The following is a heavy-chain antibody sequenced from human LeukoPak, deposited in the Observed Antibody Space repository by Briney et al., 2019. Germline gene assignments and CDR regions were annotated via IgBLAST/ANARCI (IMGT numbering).Heavy chain of an antibody. CDR3: ATAHGSYYYWFDY. V-gene: IGHV4-59*01. CDR2: IYYGGST. D-gene: IGHD1-26*01. J-gene: IGHJ4*02. CDR1: GGSISSYY. Sequence: SETLSLTCTVSGGSISSYYWSWIRQPPGKGLEWIGYIYYGGSTNYNPSLKSRVTISVDTSKNQFSLKLSSVTAADTAVYYCATAHGSYYYWFDYWGQGTLVTVSS.